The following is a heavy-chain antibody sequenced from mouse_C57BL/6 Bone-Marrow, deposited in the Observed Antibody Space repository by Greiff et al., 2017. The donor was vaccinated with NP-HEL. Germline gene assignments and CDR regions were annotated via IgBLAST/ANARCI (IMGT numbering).Heavy chain of an antibody. CDR2: IRNKANGYTT. CDR3: ARYWGGGFDY. CDR1: GFTFTDYY. D-gene: IGHD1-1*02. J-gene: IGHJ2*01. V-gene: IGHV7-3*01. Sequence: EVKLMESGGGLVQPGGSLSLSCAASGFTFTDYYMSWVRQPPGKALEWLGFIRNKANGYTTEYSASVKGRFTISRDNSQSILYLQMNALRAEDSATYYCARYWGGGFDYWGQGTTLTVSS.